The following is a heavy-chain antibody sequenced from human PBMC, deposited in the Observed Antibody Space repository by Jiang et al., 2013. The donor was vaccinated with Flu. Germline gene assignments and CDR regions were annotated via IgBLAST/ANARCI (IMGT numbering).Heavy chain of an antibody. CDR3: ASPVDGTMNGYYYYAMDV. V-gene: IGHV1-69*01. Sequence: SGAEVKKPGSSVKVSCKASGDTFSSYPVSWVRQAPGQGLEWMGGIIPIYGTTHYAQKFRGRVTITADELTTTAYMELSSLRSDDTAVYYCASPVDGTMNGYYYYAMDVWGQGTTVTVSS. CDR2: IIPIYGTT. CDR1: GDTFSSYP. J-gene: IGHJ6*02. D-gene: IGHD6-19*01.